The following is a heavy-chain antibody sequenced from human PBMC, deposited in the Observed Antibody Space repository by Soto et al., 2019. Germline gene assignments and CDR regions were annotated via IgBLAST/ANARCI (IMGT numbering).Heavy chain of an antibody. D-gene: IGHD2-2*01. V-gene: IGHV3-21*01. CDR3: ARGLVVVPAARTNWFEP. CDR2: ISSSSSYI. CDR1: GFTFSSYS. J-gene: IGHJ5*02. Sequence: GGSLRLSCAASGFTFSSYSMNWVRQAPGKGLEWVSSISSSSSYIYYADSVKGRFTISRDNAKNSLYLQMNSLRAEDTAVYYCARGLVVVPAARTNWFEPWGQGTLVTVSS.